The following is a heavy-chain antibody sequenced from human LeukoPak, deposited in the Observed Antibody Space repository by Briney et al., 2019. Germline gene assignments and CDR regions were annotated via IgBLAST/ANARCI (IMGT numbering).Heavy chain of an antibody. CDR2: IYYSGST. Sequence: PSETLSLTCTVSGGSISSGGYYWSWIRQHPGKGLEWIGYIYYSGSTYYNPSLKSRVTISVDTSKNQFSLKLSSVTAADTAVYYCATYGGSSSWYYYHDAFDIWGQGTMVTVSS. J-gene: IGHJ3*02. V-gene: IGHV4-31*03. D-gene: IGHD6-13*01. CDR1: GGSISSGGYY. CDR3: ATYGGSSSWYYYHDAFDI.